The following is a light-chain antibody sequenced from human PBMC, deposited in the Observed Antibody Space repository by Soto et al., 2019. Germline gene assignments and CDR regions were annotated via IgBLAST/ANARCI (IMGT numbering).Light chain of an antibody. J-gene: IGLJ1*01. Sequence: QSALTQPPSASGSPGQSVTISCTGTSSDVGGYNYVSWYQQHPGKAPKLMIYEVSKRPSGVPDRFSGSKSGNTASLTVSGLQAEDEADFYCSSYAGSYRYVFGAGTKLTV. V-gene: IGLV2-8*01. CDR2: EVS. CDR1: SSDVGGYNY. CDR3: SSYAGSYRYV.